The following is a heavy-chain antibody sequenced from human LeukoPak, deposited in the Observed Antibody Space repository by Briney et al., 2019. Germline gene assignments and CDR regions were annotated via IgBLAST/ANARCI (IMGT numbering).Heavy chain of an antibody. CDR2: ISSSGSST. CDR3: AKVNPVRGSYFDY. V-gene: IGHV3-23*01. J-gene: IGHJ4*02. CDR1: GITFSTYA. D-gene: IGHD4-11*01. Sequence: GGSLRLSCVASGITFSTYAMSWVRQAPGKGLEWASVISSSGSSTYYADSVKGRFTISRDNLKNTLYLQMNSLRAEDTAVYYCAKVNPVRGSYFDYWGQGTLVTVSS.